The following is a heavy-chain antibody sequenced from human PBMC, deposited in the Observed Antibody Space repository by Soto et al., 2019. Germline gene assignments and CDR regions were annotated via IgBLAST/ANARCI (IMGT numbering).Heavy chain of an antibody. D-gene: IGHD3-16*01. CDR2: IKEDGSEE. J-gene: IGHJ6*02. Sequence: EVQLVESGGGVVQPGGSLRLSCAASGFTFSTYWMNWVRQAPGKGLEWVANIKEDGSEEFYVDSVKGRFTISRDNAKNALYLDMNSLRGEDTAVYYCARDWGAPGRGSALVYYYHFGMDVWGQGTTVTVP. V-gene: IGHV3-7*05. CDR3: ARDWGAPGRGSALVYYYHFGMDV. CDR1: GFTFSTYW.